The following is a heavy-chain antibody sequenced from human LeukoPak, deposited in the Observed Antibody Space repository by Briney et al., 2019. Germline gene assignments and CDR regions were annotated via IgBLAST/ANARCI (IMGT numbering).Heavy chain of an antibody. CDR1: GGSISNKY. CDR3: ARAQYYYDSSGYYSDDAFDI. V-gene: IGHV4-59*12. D-gene: IGHD3-22*01. Sequence: SETLSLTCTVSGGSISNKYWSWIRQPPGKGLEWIGYIYYSGSTNYNPSLKSRVTILVDTSKNQFSLKLSSVTAADTAVYYCARAQYYYDSSGYYSDDAFDIWGQGTMVTVPS. J-gene: IGHJ3*02. CDR2: IYYSGST.